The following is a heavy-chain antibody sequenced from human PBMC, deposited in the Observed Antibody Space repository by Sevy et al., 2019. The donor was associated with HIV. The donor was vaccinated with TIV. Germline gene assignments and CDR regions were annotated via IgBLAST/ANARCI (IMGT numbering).Heavy chain of an antibody. V-gene: IGHV3-73*01. D-gene: IGHD3-22*01. CDR1: GFTFGGSG. CDR3: ATELYDSSGLDG. Sequence: GGSLRLSCAGSGFTFGGSGLHWVRQASGKGLEWVGRIRSRGNNYATEYGASVKGRFTISRDDSKNTAYLQMTSLKTEDAAVYYCATELYDSSGLDGWDQGTLVTVSS. CDR2: IRSRGNNYAT. J-gene: IGHJ5*02.